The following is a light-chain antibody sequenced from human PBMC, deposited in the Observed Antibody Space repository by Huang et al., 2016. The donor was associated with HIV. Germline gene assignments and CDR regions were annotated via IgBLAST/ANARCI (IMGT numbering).Light chain of an antibody. CDR1: QSTFSY. J-gene: IGKJ3*01. CDR2: AAA. Sequence: DIQMTQSPPSLSASVGDRVTITCRTSQSTFSYLNWYQQKPGKAPKLRIFAAASLHSGVPSRFSGSGSGTDFTLTISSLQPEDFATYYCQQSYTTPVTFGPGTKVDIK. V-gene: IGKV1-39*01. CDR3: QQSYTTPVT.